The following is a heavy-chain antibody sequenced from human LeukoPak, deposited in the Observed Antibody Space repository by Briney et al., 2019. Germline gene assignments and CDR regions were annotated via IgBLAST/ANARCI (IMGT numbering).Heavy chain of an antibody. CDR3: VNLPGEGQ. D-gene: IGHD7-27*01. CDR1: GLTVSSSH. V-gene: IGHV3-66*02. Sequence: GGSLRLSCAASGLTVSSSHMTWIRQAPRKGLEWVSIIKSGSNTDYADSVKGRFAISRDNSKNTVYLQMNSLRIEDTAVYYCVNLPGEGQWGQGTLVTVSS. J-gene: IGHJ4*02. CDR2: IKSGSNT.